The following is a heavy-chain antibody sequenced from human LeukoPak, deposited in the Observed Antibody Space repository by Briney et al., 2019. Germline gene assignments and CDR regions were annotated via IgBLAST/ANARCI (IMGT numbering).Heavy chain of an antibody. Sequence: SETLSLTCSVSGGSISSYYWSWIRQPPGKGLEWIGYMYSSGGTNYNPSLKSRVTISLDTSKNQLSLKLSSVTAADTAVYYCARDQGYCSSTSCQYYWFDPWGQGTLVTVSS. CDR3: ARDQGYCSSTSCQYYWFDP. V-gene: IGHV4-59*01. J-gene: IGHJ5*02. CDR1: GGSISSYY. CDR2: MYSSGGT. D-gene: IGHD2-2*01.